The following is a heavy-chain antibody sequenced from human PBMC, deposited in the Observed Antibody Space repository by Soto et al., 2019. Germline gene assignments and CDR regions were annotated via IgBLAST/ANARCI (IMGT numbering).Heavy chain of an antibody. D-gene: IGHD1-26*01. CDR2: ISGRDEST. V-gene: IGHV3-23*01. Sequence: GGSLRLSCAASGFTFSTYAMSWVRQAPWKGLEWVTGISGRDESTYYADSVKGRFTISRDNSKNTLYLQMSSLRAEDTAVYYCAKDRLSGSYHRYFDYWGQGTLVTVSS. CDR3: AKDRLSGSYHRYFDY. CDR1: GFTFSTYA. J-gene: IGHJ4*02.